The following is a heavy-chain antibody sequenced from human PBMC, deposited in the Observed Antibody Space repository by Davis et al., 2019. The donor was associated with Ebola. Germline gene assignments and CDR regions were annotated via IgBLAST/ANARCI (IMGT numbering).Heavy chain of an antibody. V-gene: IGHV3-48*03. CDR3: ARRITMIVGYYFDY. J-gene: IGHJ4*02. D-gene: IGHD3-22*01. CDR2: ISSSGSTI. CDR1: GFTFSSYE. Sequence: GGSLRLSCAASGFTFSSYEMNWVRQAPGKGLEWVSYISSSGSTIYYADSVKGRFTISRDNAKNSLYLQMNSLRAEDTAVYYCARRITMIVGYYFDYWGQGTLVTVSS.